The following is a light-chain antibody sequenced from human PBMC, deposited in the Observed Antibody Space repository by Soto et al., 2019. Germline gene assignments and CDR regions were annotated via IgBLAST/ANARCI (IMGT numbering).Light chain of an antibody. CDR1: QGISNY. CDR3: LQHNSYPPYT. CDR2: AAS. V-gene: IGKV1D-17*01. J-gene: IGKJ2*01. Sequence: NIQMTQSPSVMSASVGDRVTITCRARQGISNYLAWFQQKPGKVPKHLIYAASSLQSGVPSRFSGSGSGTEFTLTISSLQPEDFATYYCLQHNSYPPYTFGQGTKLEIK.